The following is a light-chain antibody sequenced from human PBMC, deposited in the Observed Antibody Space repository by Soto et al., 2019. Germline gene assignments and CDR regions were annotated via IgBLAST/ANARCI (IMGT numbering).Light chain of an antibody. CDR2: GAS. CDR3: QQYKNLPKT. CDR1: QSVSSN. V-gene: IGKV3-15*01. J-gene: IGKJ1*01. Sequence: EIALTLSLTTLDETPRATATPSCRASQSVSSNLAWYQQKPGQAPRLLISGASTRATGIPARFSGSGSGSEFTLTISSLQSEDIAIYYCQQYKNLPKTFGQGTKVDIK.